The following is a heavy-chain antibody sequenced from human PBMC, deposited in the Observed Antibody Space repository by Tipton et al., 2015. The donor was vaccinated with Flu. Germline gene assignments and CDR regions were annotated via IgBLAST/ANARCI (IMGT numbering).Heavy chain of an antibody. J-gene: IGHJ6*03. CDR3: ARDQGYYYGSGAYYYMDV. CDR1: GGSISSYY. V-gene: IGHV4-4*07. CDR2: IYTSGST. D-gene: IGHD3-10*01. Sequence: TLSLTCTVSGGSISSYYWSWIRQPAGKGLEWIGRIYTSGSTNYNPSLKSRVTMSVDTSKNQFSLKLSSVTAADTAVYYCARDQGYYYGSGAYYYMDVWGKGTTVTVSS.